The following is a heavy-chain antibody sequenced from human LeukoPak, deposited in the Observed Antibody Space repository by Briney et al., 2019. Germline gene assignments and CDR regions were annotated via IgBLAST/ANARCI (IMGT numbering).Heavy chain of an antibody. D-gene: IGHD6-13*01. J-gene: IGHJ4*02. V-gene: IGHV3-7*01. CDR3: ARDPDAGTADY. Sequence: GGSLRLSCAASGFTLRSYSMSWVRQAPGKGLEWVANINEHGSEKYYVDSVKGRFTISRDNAKNSLYLQMNSLRVEDTAVYYCARDPDAGTADYWGQGTLVTVSS. CDR1: GFTLRSYS. CDR2: INEHGSEK.